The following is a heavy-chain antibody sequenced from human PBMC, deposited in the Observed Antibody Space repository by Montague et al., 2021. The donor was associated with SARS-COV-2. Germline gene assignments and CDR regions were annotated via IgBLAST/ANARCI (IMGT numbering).Heavy chain of an antibody. D-gene: IGHD6-19*01. Sequence: SETLSLTCTVSGGSISSYYWCWIRQPPGKGLEWIGNIYYSGSTXXXPSXKGRVTISVDTSKNQFSLKLSSVTAADTAVYYCARGSGWMGNAFDIWGQGTMVTVSS. CDR2: IYYSGST. V-gene: IGHV4-59*01. CDR1: GGSISSYY. CDR3: ARGSGWMGNAFDI. J-gene: IGHJ3*02.